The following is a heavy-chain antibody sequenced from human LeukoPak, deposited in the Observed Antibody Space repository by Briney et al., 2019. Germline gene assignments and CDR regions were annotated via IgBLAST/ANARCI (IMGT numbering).Heavy chain of an antibody. CDR1: GFTCSDYY. J-gene: IGHJ6*02. V-gene: IGHV3-11*04. CDR2: IGSIGRTI. D-gene: IGHD3-10*01. Sequence: GGSLRLSCVASGFTCSDYYMSWIRQAPGKGLEWGSYIGSIGRTIYYADAVKGRFTISRDNAKNSLYLQMNSLRAEDTAVYYCARAIGSGRYYYYGMDVWGQGTTVTVSS. CDR3: ARAIGSGRYYYYGMDV.